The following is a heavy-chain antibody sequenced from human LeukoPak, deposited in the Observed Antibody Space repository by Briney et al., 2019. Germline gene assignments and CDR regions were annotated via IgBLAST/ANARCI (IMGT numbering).Heavy chain of an antibody. CDR2: IYYSGST. V-gene: IGHV4-61*01. Sequence: SETLSLTCTVSGGSFSSGSYYWSWIRQPPGKGLEWIGYIYYSGSTNYNPSLKSRVTISVDTSKNQFSLKLSSVTAADTAVYYCARMVNWGSGSHFDYWGQGTLVTVSS. J-gene: IGHJ4*02. CDR3: ARMVNWGSGSHFDY. D-gene: IGHD3-16*01. CDR1: GGSFSSGSYY.